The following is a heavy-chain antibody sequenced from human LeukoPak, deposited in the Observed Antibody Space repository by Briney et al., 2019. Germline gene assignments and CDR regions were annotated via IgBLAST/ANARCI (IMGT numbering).Heavy chain of an antibody. J-gene: IGHJ4*02. CDR2: INPNSGGT. CDR3: AGVYSSGWPYYFDY. Sequence: GGSLRLSCAASGYTFTGYYMHWVRQAPGQGLEWMGWINPNSGGTNYAQKFQGWVTVTRDTSISTAYMELSRLRSDDTAVYYCAGVYSSGWPYYFDYWGQGTLVTVSS. V-gene: IGHV1-2*04. D-gene: IGHD6-19*01. CDR1: GYTFTGYY.